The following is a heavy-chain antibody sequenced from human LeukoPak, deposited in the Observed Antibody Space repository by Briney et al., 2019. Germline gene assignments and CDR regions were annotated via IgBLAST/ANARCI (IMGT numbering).Heavy chain of an antibody. Sequence: PGKSLRLSCAASGFTFNNYGMHWVRQAPGKGLEWVAVIWSDGSNKYYADSVKGRFTISRDNSKNTLYLEMNSLRVDDTAVYYCATEEATTSWYSYWGQGTLVTVSS. D-gene: IGHD6-13*01. J-gene: IGHJ4*02. CDR2: IWSDGSNK. CDR3: ATEEATTSWYSY. V-gene: IGHV3-33*08. CDR1: GFTFNNYG.